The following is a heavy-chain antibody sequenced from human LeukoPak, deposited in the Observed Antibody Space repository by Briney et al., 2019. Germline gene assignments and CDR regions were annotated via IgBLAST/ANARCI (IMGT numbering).Heavy chain of an antibody. CDR1: GYTFTSYG. Sequence: ASVKVSCKASGYTFTSYGISWVRQAPGQGLEWMGWISAYNGNTNYAQKLQGRVTMTTDTSTSTAYMELRSLRSDDTAVYYCASCLTQYSCSLCAFDIWGQGTMVTVSS. CDR2: ISAYNGNT. CDR3: ASCLTQYSCSLCAFDI. D-gene: IGHD6-6*01. J-gene: IGHJ3*02. V-gene: IGHV1-18*01.